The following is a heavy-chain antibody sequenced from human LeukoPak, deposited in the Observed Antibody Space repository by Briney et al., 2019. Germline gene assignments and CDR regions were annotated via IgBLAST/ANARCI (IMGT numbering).Heavy chain of an antibody. Sequence: GGSLRLSCVASGFTFSRHYMSWVRQAPGKGLEWVANIKQDESDKHYVDSVKGRFTVSRDNAKNSLYLQMNSLRAEDTAVYYCVREDIVAVPAVMDGAFDVWGQGTMVTVSS. CDR1: GFTFSRHY. CDR2: IKQDESDK. D-gene: IGHD2-2*01. CDR3: VREDIVAVPAVMDGAFDV. J-gene: IGHJ3*01. V-gene: IGHV3-7*01.